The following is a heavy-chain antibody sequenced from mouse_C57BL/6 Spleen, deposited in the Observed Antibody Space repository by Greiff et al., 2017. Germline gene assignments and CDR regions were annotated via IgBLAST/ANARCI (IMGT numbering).Heavy chain of an antibody. D-gene: IGHD4-1*01. J-gene: IGHJ1*03. CDR1: GYTFTEYT. V-gene: IGHV1-62-2*01. Sequence: VKLLEPGAELVKPGASVKLSCKASGYTFTEYTIHWVKQRSGQGLEWIGWFYPGSGSIKYNEKFKDKATLTADKSSSTVYMELSRLTSEDSAVYFWARHEGTGTRDWYFDVWGTGTTVTVSS. CDR3: ARHEGTGTRDWYFDV. CDR2: FYPGSGSI.